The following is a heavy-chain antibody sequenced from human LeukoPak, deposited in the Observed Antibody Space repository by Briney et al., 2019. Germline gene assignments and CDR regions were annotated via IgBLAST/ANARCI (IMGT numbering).Heavy chain of an antibody. CDR3: ARSRDGYKFDY. J-gene: IGHJ4*02. V-gene: IGHV4-31*03. Sequence: PSETLSLTCTVSGGSISSGGYYWSWIRQHPGKGLEWIGYIYYSGSTYYNPSLKSRVTISVDTSKNQFSLKLSSVTAADTAVYYCARSRDGYKFDYWGQGTLVTVSS. D-gene: IGHD5-24*01. CDR1: GGSISSGGYY. CDR2: IYYSGST.